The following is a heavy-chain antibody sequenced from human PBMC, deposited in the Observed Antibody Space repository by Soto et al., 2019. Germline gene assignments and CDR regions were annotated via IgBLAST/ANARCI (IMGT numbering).Heavy chain of an antibody. CDR1: GASIISGY. D-gene: IGHD2-15*01. V-gene: IGHV4-59*01. Sequence: TSETLSLTCTVSGASIISGYWSWIRQSPGKGLEWIGYIYYSGSTNYNPSLKSRVTISVDTSKNQFSLKLSSVTAADTAVYYCARVRNWGYCSGGSCYRWFDPWGQGTLVTVSS. CDR3: ARVRNWGYCSGGSCYRWFDP. J-gene: IGHJ5*02. CDR2: IYYSGST.